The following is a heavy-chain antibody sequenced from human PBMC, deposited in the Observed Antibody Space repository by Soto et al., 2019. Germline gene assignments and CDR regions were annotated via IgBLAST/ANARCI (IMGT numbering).Heavy chain of an antibody. CDR3: ARGRYYYDSSGDGYFDY. CDR1: GYTFTSYY. CDR2: INPSGGSP. V-gene: IGHV1-46*01. J-gene: IGHJ4*02. D-gene: IGHD3-22*01. Sequence: QVQLVQSGAEVKKPGASVKVSCKASGYTFTSYYMHWVRQAPGQGLEWMGIINPSGGSPSYAKKFLGRVNMPRDTSTSTVYMELSSLRSEDTAVYYCARGRYYYDSSGDGYFDYWGQGTLVTVSS.